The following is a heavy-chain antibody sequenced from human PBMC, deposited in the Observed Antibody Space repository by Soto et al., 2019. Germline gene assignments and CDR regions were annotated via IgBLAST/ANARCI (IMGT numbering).Heavy chain of an antibody. CDR2: IHTSGETT. D-gene: IGHD6-19*01. CDR3: VKGRAKHCSGRTCGLWMDL. CDR1: GFTFKSHA. J-gene: IGHJ6*02. V-gene: IGHV3-64D*06. Sequence: PGGSLRLSCSASGFTFKSHAMHWVRQAPGKGLEYASGIHTSGETTFYADAVKGRFIVSRDNSNNTLDLQMTSLKYEDSGVYYCVKGRAKHCSGRTCGLWMDLWGQGTTVTVSS.